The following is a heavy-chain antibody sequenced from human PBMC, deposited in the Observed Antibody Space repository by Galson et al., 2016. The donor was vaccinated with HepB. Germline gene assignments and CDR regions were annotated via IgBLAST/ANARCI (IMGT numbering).Heavy chain of an antibody. Sequence: SLRLSCAASEFTFSSHAMHWVRQAPGKGLEWVAVISFDGSNKYYADSVKGRFTISGDNSKNTLYLQMNSLRTEDTALYYCAKDQGRLLWFGESPWGHNWIDPWGQGPWSPSPQ. CDR2: ISFDGSNK. V-gene: IGHV3-30*18. J-gene: IGHJ5*02. CDR1: EFTFSSHA. D-gene: IGHD3-10*01. CDR3: AKDQGRLLWFGESPWGHNWIDP.